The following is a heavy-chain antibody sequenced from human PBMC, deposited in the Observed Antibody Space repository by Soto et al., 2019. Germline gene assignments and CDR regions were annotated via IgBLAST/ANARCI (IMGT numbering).Heavy chain of an antibody. Sequence: SETLSLTCTVSGGSISSSSYYWGWIRQPPGKGLEWIGSIYYSGSTYYNQSLKSRVTISVDTSKNQFSLKLSSVTAADTAVYYCARYSSSSSYYYYGMDVWGQGTTVT. CDR2: IYYSGST. CDR1: GGSISSSSYY. CDR3: ARYSSSSSYYYYGMDV. J-gene: IGHJ6*02. D-gene: IGHD6-6*01. V-gene: IGHV4-39*01.